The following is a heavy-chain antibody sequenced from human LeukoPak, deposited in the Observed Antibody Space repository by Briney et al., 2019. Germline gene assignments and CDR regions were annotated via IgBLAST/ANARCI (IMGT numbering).Heavy chain of an antibody. CDR3: TTDRLPWVTAIYTISG. D-gene: IGHD2-21*02. CDR1: GFTVSSNY. CDR2: IYSGGST. Sequence: GGSLRLSCAASGFTVSSNYMGWVRQAPGKGLEWVSVIYSGGSTNYADSVKGRFTISRDNSKDTLYLQMNSLRAEDTAVYYCTTDRLPWVTAIYTISGWGQGTLVTVSS. J-gene: IGHJ4*02. V-gene: IGHV3-53*01.